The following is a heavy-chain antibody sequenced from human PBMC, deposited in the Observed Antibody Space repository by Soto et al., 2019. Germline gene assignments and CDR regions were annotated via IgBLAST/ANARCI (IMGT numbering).Heavy chain of an antibody. CDR1: GFTFSDYA. D-gene: IGHD3-10*01. CDR2: IYYDGVNQ. CDR3: ARDHFDHSDIVRGVLSPFDY. V-gene: IGHV3-33*01. J-gene: IGHJ4*02. Sequence: GGSLRLSCAASGFTFSDYAMHWVRQAPGTGLEWVAVIYYDGVNQFYGDSVKGRFTISRDNSKNALYLQMNSLRAEDTAVYYCARDHFDHSDIVRGVLSPFDYWGQGTLVTVSS.